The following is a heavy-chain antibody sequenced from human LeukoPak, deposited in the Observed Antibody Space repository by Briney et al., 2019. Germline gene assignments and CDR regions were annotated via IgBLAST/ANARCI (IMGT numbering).Heavy chain of an antibody. CDR3: ARSYCSSTSCPLDYYYYGMDV. J-gene: IGHJ6*04. CDR2: IIPIFGTA. V-gene: IGHV1-69*13. CDR1: GGTFSSYA. D-gene: IGHD2-2*01. Sequence: GASVKVSCKASGGTFSSYAISWVRQAPGQGLEWMGGIIPIFGTANYAQKFQGRVTITADESTSTAYMGLSSLRSEDTAVYYCARSYCSSTSCPLDYYYYGMDVWGKGTTVTVSS.